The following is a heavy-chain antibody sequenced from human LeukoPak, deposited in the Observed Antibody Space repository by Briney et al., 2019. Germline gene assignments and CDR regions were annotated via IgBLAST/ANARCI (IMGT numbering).Heavy chain of an antibody. J-gene: IGHJ4*02. Sequence: PGGSLRLSCAAPRFTFSSYAMHWVRQAPGKGLEYVSAISSNGGSTYYANSVKGRFTISRDNSKNTLYLQMGSLRAEDMAVYYCARGVLARGSSGWYFDYWGQGTLVTVSS. CDR2: ISSNGGST. CDR3: ARGVLARGSSGWYFDY. V-gene: IGHV3-64*01. D-gene: IGHD6-19*01. CDR1: RFTFSSYA.